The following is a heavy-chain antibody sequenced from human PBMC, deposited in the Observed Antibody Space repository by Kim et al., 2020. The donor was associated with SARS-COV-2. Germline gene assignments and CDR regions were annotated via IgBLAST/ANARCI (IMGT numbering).Heavy chain of an antibody. J-gene: IGHJ2*01. Sequence: SETLSLTCTVSGGSISSSNGYYWGWVRQPPGKGLEWIGSIFYSGSTYYNPSLKTRVTISVDTSRKQFSLKLTSVTAADTAVYFCARSPATLLNWYFDLWGRGTLVTVYS. CDR1: GGSISSSNGYY. CDR3: ARSPATLLNWYFDL. V-gene: IGHV4-39*01. CDR2: IFYSGST. D-gene: IGHD2-2*01.